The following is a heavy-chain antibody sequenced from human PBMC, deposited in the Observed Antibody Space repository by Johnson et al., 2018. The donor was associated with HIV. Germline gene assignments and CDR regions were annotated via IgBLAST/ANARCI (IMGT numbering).Heavy chain of an antibody. Sequence: VQLVESGGGLVQPGGSLRLSCAASGFTFSSYWMHWVRQAPGKGLLWVSRINSAGSSTGYADSVKGRFTISRDNAKNTLYLQMNSLRAEDTAVYYCAREPHNFWSPDAFDIWGQGTMVTVSS. D-gene: IGHD3-3*01. CDR3: AREPHNFWSPDAFDI. CDR1: GFTFSSYW. J-gene: IGHJ3*02. V-gene: IGHV3-74*01. CDR2: INSAGSST.